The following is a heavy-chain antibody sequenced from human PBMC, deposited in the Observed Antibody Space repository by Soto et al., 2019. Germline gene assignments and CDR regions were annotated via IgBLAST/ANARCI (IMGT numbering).Heavy chain of an antibody. J-gene: IGHJ3*02. CDR1: GFTFSSYA. V-gene: IGHV3-23*01. Sequence: GGSLRLSCAASGFTFSSYAMSWVRQAPGKGLEWVSAISGSGGSTYYADSVKGRFTISRDNSKNTLYLQMNSLRAEDTAVYYCAKPKYSSSWYVSDGDAFDIWGQGTMVTVSS. CDR3: AKPKYSSSWYVSDGDAFDI. CDR2: ISGSGGST. D-gene: IGHD6-13*01.